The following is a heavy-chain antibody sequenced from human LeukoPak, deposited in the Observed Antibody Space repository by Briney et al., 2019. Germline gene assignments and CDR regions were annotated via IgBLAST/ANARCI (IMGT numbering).Heavy chain of an antibody. CDR3: ARETSLHIFDS. CDR2: VNYRGDG. CDR1: NASFGPYY. V-gene: IGHV4-34*01. Sequence: SETLSLTCDVYNASFGPYYWSWLRQSPGKGLEYIGEVNYRGDGNYNPSLNSRASISIDTSKKQFSLRLTSVTAADTAMYYCARETSLHIFDSWGQGTLVTVSS. D-gene: IGHD2-21*01. J-gene: IGHJ4*02.